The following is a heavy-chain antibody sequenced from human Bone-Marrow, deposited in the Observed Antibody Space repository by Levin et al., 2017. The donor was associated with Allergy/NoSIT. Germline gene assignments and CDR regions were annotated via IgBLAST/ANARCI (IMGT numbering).Heavy chain of an antibody. J-gene: IGHJ3*02. CDR3: ARTTMTPPYATFDS. V-gene: IGHV4-39*07. CDR2: IYYSGST. Sequence: SETLSLTCPVSGGSISSSSYYWGWIRQPPGKGLEWIGNIYYSGSTYYNPSLKSRVTISVDTSKNQFSLKLSSVTAADTAVYFCARTTMTPPYATFDSWGQGTMVTVSS. D-gene: IGHD4-17*01. CDR1: GGSISSSSYY.